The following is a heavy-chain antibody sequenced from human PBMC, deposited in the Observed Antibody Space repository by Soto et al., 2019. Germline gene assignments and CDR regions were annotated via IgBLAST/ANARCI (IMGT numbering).Heavy chain of an antibody. CDR2: ISSSSSTI. CDR3: ASCEVVPAATMLCGMDV. V-gene: IGHV3-48*02. J-gene: IGHJ6*02. CDR1: GFTFSSYS. D-gene: IGHD2-2*01. Sequence: GGSLRLSCAASGFTFSSYSMNWVRQAPGKGLEWVSYISSSSSTIYYADSVKGRFTISRDNAKNSLYLQMNSLRDEDTAVYYCASCEVVPAATMLCGMDVWGQGTTVTVSS.